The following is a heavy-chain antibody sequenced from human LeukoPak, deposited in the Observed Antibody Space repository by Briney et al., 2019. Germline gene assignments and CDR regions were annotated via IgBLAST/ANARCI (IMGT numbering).Heavy chain of an antibody. CDR3: ARVGAVGGVFRAFDI. J-gene: IGHJ3*02. CDR1: GFTFSSYE. D-gene: IGHD3-16*01. Sequence: GGSLRLSCAASGFTFSSYERNWVPQAPGKGLEWVSYISSNGSTIYYADSVKGRFTISRDEAKNTLYLQMNSLRAEDTAVYYCARVGAVGGVFRAFDIWGQGTMVTVSS. V-gene: IGHV3-48*03. CDR2: ISSNGSTI.